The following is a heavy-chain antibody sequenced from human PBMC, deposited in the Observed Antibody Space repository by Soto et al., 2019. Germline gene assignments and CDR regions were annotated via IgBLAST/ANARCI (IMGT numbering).Heavy chain of an antibody. CDR1: GFTFSSYA. V-gene: IGHV3-30-3*01. CDR2: ISYDGSNK. J-gene: IGHJ4*02. Sequence: QVQLVESGGGVVQPGRSLRLSCAASGFTFSSYAMHWVRQAPGKGLEWVAVISYDGSNKYYADSVKGRFTISRDNSKNTLYLQMSSLRAEDTAVYYCAREEVPHDSSGYYYNYFDYWGQGTLVTVSS. CDR3: AREEVPHDSSGYYYNYFDY. D-gene: IGHD3-22*01.